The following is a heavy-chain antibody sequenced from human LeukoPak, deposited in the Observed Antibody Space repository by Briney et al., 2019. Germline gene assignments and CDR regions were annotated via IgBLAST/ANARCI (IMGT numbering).Heavy chain of an antibody. J-gene: IGHJ4*02. Sequence: GESLKISCKGSGYSFTSYWIAWVRQMPGKGLEWMGIIYPGDSDTRYSPSFQGQVTISADKSISTAYLQWSSLKASDTAMYYCARPALYDYVWGSYRYEEYYFDYWGQGTLVTVSS. CDR2: IYPGDSDT. V-gene: IGHV5-51*01. CDR1: GYSFTSYW. CDR3: ARPALYDYVWGSYRYEEYYFDY. D-gene: IGHD3-16*02.